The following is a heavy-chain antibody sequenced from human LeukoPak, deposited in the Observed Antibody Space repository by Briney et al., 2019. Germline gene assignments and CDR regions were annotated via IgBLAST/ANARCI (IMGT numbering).Heavy chain of an antibody. V-gene: IGHV4-61*02. D-gene: IGHD5-24*01. CDR2: IHTSGNT. CDR3: AREDLEMATTWYFDY. J-gene: IGHJ4*02. Sequence: PSETLSLTCTVSGGSITSGTYYWSWIRQPAGKGLEWIGRIHTSGNTNYNPSLKSRVTISLDTSTNQFSLRLNSVTAADTAVYYCAREDLEMATTWYFDYWGQGTLVTVSS. CDR1: GGSITSGTYY.